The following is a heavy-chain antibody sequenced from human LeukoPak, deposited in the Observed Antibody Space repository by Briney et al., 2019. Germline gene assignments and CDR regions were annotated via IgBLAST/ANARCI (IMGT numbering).Heavy chain of an antibody. CDR1: GFTFSSYA. D-gene: IGHD3-3*02. CDR2: IYSGGST. CDR3: ARDPLGI. J-gene: IGHJ3*02. V-gene: IGHV3-53*01. Sequence: GGSLRLSCAASGFTFSSYAMSWVRQAPGKGLEWVSVIYSGGSTYYADSVKGRFTISRDNSKNTLYLQMNSLRAEDTAVYYCARDPLGIWGQGTMVTVSS.